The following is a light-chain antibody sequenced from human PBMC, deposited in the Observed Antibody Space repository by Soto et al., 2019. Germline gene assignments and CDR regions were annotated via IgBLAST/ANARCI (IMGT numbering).Light chain of an antibody. V-gene: IGKV1-5*01. Sequence: DIQLTHSPPTLSASVGDRVTITCRASQSIRYYLAWYQQMPGKAPKLLIYGASSLQSGVPSRFSGSGSGTKFTLTISSLQPDDFATYFCQHHNSYSQTFGQGTKVDIK. CDR3: QHHNSYSQT. CDR1: QSIRYY. J-gene: IGKJ1*01. CDR2: GAS.